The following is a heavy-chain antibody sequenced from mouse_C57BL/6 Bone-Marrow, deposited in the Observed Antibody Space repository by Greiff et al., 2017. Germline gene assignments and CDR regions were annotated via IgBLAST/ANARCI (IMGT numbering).Heavy chain of an antibody. Sequence: EVQLQQSGPELVKPGASVKISCKASGYSFTDYNMNWVKQSNGKSLEWIGVINPNYGTTSYNQKFKGKATLTVEQSSSTAYMQLNSLTSEDSAVYYCAGGTTVVATGDYYAMDYWGQGTSVTVSS. J-gene: IGHJ4*01. CDR1: GYSFTDYN. CDR3: AGGTTVVATGDYYAMDY. D-gene: IGHD1-1*01. V-gene: IGHV1-39*01. CDR2: INPNYGTT.